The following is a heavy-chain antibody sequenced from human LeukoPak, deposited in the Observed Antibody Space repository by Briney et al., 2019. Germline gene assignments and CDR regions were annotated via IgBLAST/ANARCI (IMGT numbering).Heavy chain of an antibody. CDR1: GGSISSSSYY. Sequence: SETLSLTCTVSGGSISSSSYYWGWIRQPPGKGLEWIGSIYYSGSTYYNPSLKSRVTISVDTSKNQFSLKLSSVTAADTAVYYCARDGGNSEGQYFDYWGQGTLVTVSS. J-gene: IGHJ4*02. D-gene: IGHD4-23*01. CDR2: IYYSGST. V-gene: IGHV4-39*07. CDR3: ARDGGNSEGQYFDY.